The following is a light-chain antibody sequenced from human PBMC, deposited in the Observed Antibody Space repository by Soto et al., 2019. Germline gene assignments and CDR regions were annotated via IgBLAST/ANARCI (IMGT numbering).Light chain of an antibody. J-gene: IGLJ1*01. CDR3: SSYTSSSTGV. Sequence: QSALTQPASVSGSPGQSITISCTGTSSDVGGYNYVSWYQQHPGKAPKLMIYDVSNRPSGVSNRFSGSKSGNTASLTISGLQAEDEADYYCSSYTSSSTGVFGPGTKLTVL. CDR2: DVS. V-gene: IGLV2-14*01. CDR1: SSDVGGYNY.